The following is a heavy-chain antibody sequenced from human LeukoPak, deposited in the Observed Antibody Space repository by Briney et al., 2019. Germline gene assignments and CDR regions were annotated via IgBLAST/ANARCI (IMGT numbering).Heavy chain of an antibody. J-gene: IGHJ5*02. CDR2: IYYSGST. Sequence: SETLSLTCTVSGGSISSYYWSWIRQPPGKGLEWIGSIYYSGSTYYNPSLKSRVTISVDTSKNQFSLKLSSVTAADTAVYYCARHGYDFWSGHNWFDPWGQGTLVTVSS. CDR1: GGSISSYY. CDR3: ARHGYDFWSGHNWFDP. D-gene: IGHD3-3*01. V-gene: IGHV4-59*05.